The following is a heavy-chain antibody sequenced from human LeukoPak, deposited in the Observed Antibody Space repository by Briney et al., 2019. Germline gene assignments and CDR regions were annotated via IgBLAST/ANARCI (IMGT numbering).Heavy chain of an antibody. J-gene: IGHJ4*02. Sequence: SETLSLTCTVSGGSISSSSYYWGWIRQPPGKGLEWIGSIYYSGSTYYNPPLKSRVTISVDTSKNQFSLKLSSVTAADTAVYYCARVTLALGGGLDYWGQGTLVTVSS. D-gene: IGHD3-16*01. CDR2: IYYSGST. CDR1: GGSISSSSYY. CDR3: ARVTLALGGGLDY. V-gene: IGHV4-39*07.